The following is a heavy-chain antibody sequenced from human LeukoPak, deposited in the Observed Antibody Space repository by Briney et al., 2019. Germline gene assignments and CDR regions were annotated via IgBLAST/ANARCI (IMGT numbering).Heavy chain of an antibody. CDR2: ISDSGGKT. CDR3: ATRPGYRAFDY. Sequence: PGGSLRLSCAASGLTFSNYGMNWVRQAPGKGLEWVSVISDSGGKTHYADSVKGRFTISRDNSKNTLYLQMNSLRLEDTAVYYCATRPGYRAFDYWGQGTLVTVSS. V-gene: IGHV3-23*01. D-gene: IGHD1-1*01. CDR1: GLTFSNYG. J-gene: IGHJ4*02.